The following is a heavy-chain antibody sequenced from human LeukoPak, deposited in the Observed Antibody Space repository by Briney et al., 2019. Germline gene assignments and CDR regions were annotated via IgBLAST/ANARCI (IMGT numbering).Heavy chain of an antibody. V-gene: IGHV4-34*01. CDR2: INHSGST. CDR1: GGSFSGYY. Sequence: SETLSLTCAVYGGSFSGYYWSWIRQPPGKGLEWIGEINHSGSTNYNPSLKSRVTISVDTSKNQFSLKLSSVTAADTAVYYCARIRTSNIAAANNFDYWGQGTLVTVSS. CDR3: ARIRTSNIAAANNFDY. D-gene: IGHD6-13*01. J-gene: IGHJ4*02.